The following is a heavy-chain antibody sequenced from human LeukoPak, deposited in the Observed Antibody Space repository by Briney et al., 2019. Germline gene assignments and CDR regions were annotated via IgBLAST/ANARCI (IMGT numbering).Heavy chain of an antibody. V-gene: IGHV4-39*01. CDR3: ARLAFSGYPLYYFDY. Sequence: SETLSLTCTVSGGSISSSSYYWGWIRQPPGKGLEWIGSIYYSGSTYYNPSLKSRVTISVDTPKNQFSLKLSSVTAADTAVYYCARLAFSGYPLYYFDYWGQGTLVTVSS. J-gene: IGHJ4*02. CDR2: IYYSGST. CDR1: GGSISSSSYY. D-gene: IGHD3-22*01.